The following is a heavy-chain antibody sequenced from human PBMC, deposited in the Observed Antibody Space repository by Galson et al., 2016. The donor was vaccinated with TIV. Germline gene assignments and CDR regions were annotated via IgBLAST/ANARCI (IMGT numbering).Heavy chain of an antibody. CDR1: GFVFRDWS. CDR3: ARDTADCSGGNCYAHLDY. J-gene: IGHJ4*02. CDR2: ISGGGDYT. Sequence: SLRLSCAASGFVFRDWSMNWVRQAPGKGLEWVSAISGGGDYTHYADSVKGRFTISRDNSKNTLYLQVNSLRVEDTAVYYCARDTADCSGGNCYAHLDYWGQGAQVTVST. V-gene: IGHV3-23*01. D-gene: IGHD2-15*01.